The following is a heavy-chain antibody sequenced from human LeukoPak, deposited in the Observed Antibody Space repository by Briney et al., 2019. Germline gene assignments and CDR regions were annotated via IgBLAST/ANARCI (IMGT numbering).Heavy chain of an antibody. J-gene: IGHJ5*02. CDR2: ISHNGTT. D-gene: IGHD3-16*01. CDR3: AREGAVPGIDP. Sequence: SETLSLTCAVSGYSITSGFSWGWLRQPPGKGLEWIGTISHNGTTDYKSTLESRLTISMDTSKNLFSLRLTSVTAADTAVYYCAREGAVPGIDPWGQGTLVTVSS. V-gene: IGHV4-38-2*02. CDR1: GYSITSGFS.